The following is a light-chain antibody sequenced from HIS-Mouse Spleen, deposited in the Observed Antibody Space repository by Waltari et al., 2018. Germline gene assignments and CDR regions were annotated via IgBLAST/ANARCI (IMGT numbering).Light chain of an antibody. CDR1: NIGSKS. J-gene: IGLJ3*02. Sequence: SYVLTQPPSVSVAPGKTARITCGGNNIGSKSVHWYQQKPGQAPVVVVYCDSDRPSGTPERFSGSNSGNTATLTISRVEAGDEADYYCQVWDSSSDHWVFGGGTKLTVL. V-gene: IGLV3-21*04. CDR2: CDS. CDR3: QVWDSSSDHWV.